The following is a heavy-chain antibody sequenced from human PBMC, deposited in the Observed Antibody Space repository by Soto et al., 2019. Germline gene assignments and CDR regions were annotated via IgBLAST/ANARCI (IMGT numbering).Heavy chain of an antibody. CDR2: ISSSGSTI. Sequence: GGSLRLSCAASGFTFSSYEMNWVRQAPGKGLEWVSYISSSGSTIYYADSVKGRFTISRDNAKNSLYLQMNSLRAEDTAVYYCARTYYDSSGYRLFDAFDIWGQGTMVT. V-gene: IGHV3-48*03. CDR1: GFTFSSYE. D-gene: IGHD3-22*01. J-gene: IGHJ3*02. CDR3: ARTYYDSSGYRLFDAFDI.